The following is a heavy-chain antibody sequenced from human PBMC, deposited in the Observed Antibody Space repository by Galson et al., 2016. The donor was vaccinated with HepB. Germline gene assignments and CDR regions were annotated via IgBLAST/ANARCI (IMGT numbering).Heavy chain of an antibody. Sequence: SLRLSCAASGFTLSSYWMHWVRQVPGKGLVWVSRINSDGSTKNYADSVKGRFTISRDNAENTLYLQMNSLRAEDTAVYFCARTPGHNYGSHLDLWGQGTLITVSS. CDR3: ARTPGHNYGSHLDL. V-gene: IGHV3-74*01. D-gene: IGHD5-18*01. CDR2: INSDGSTK. J-gene: IGHJ5*02. CDR1: GFTLSSYW.